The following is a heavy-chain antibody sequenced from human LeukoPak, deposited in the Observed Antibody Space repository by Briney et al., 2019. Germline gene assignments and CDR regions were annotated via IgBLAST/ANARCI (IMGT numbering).Heavy chain of an antibody. CDR1: GGSIRSTSYY. V-gene: IGHV4-39*07. J-gene: IGHJ5*02. CDR2: IYYSGST. CDR3: ARPVGTRGYSYGYDTKVRWFDP. Sequence: SETLSLTCTVSGGSIRSTSYYWGWIRQPPGKGLEWIGSIYYSGSTYYNPSLKSRVTISVDTSKNQFSLKLSSVTAADTAVYYCARPVGTRGYSYGYDTKVRWFDPWGQGTLVTVSS. D-gene: IGHD5-18*01.